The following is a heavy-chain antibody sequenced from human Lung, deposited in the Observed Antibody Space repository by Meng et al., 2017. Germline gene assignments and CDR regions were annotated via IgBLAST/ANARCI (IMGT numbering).Heavy chain of an antibody. Sequence: VQSLRLCPGRLKPPETLSLTCVVSGGSFSDYYWSWIRQPPGKGLEWIGEINHSGSTNYNPSLESRATISVDTSQNNLSLKLSSVTAADSAVYYCARGPTTMAHDFDYWGQGTLVTVSS. CDR3: ARGPTTMAHDFDY. V-gene: IGHV4-34*01. D-gene: IGHD4-11*01. CDR2: INHSGST. J-gene: IGHJ4*02. CDR1: GGSFSDYY.